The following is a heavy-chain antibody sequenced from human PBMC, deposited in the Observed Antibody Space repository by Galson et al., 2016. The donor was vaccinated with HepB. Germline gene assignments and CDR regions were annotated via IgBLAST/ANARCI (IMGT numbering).Heavy chain of an antibody. V-gene: IGHV4-34*01. CDR3: ARVRIAVAGDGLDV. CDR1: GGSFSGYY. CDR2: INHSGSA. D-gene: IGHD6-19*01. J-gene: IGHJ6*02. Sequence: SETLSLTCAVHGGSFSGYYWSWIRQTPGKGLEWIGEINHSGSANYNPSLKSRVSISLDTSKNHFSLNLNSVTAADTAVYYCARVRIAVAGDGLDVRGQGTTVTVSS.